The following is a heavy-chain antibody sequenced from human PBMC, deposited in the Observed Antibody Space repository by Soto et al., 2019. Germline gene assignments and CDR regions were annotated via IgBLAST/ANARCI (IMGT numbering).Heavy chain of an antibody. CDR2: IYYSGST. CDR3: ARQLSGGYSYGYYFDY. V-gene: IGHV4-39*01. CDR1: GGSMSRSSHY. D-gene: IGHD5-18*01. Sequence: SETLSLTCTVSGGSMSRSSHYWGWIRQAPGKGLEWIGSIYYSGSTAYNPSLKSRVTISVDTSKNQFSLKLTSVTAADTAVYYCARQLSGGYSYGYYFDYWGQGTLVTVSS. J-gene: IGHJ4*02.